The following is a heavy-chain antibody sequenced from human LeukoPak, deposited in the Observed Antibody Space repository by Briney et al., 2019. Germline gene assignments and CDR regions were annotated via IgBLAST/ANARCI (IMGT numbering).Heavy chain of an antibody. V-gene: IGHV3-30*02. CDR2: IRYDGSDK. D-gene: IGHD3-22*01. Sequence: GGSLRLSCAASGFTFSGYGMYWVRQAPGKGLEWVAFIRYDGSDKYHADSVKGRFTISRDNSKNTLDLQMNSLRAEDTAVYYCAKGSMIVATSPFDIWGQGTMVTVPS. CDR1: GFTFSGYG. CDR3: AKGSMIVATSPFDI. J-gene: IGHJ3*02.